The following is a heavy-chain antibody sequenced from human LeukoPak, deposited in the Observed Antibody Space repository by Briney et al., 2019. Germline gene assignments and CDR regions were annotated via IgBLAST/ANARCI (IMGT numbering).Heavy chain of an antibody. J-gene: IGHJ4*02. Sequence: GGSLRLSCAASGFTFTSDWMHWVRQVPGKGLEWVSHTNSDGSNTGYADYVKGRFTISRDNAKNTLYLQMNSLRAEDTAVYYCARGENIYIDYGGQGTLVTVSS. CDR3: ARGENIYIDY. D-gene: IGHD3-10*01. V-gene: IGHV3-74*01. CDR1: GFTFTSDW. CDR2: TNSDGSNT.